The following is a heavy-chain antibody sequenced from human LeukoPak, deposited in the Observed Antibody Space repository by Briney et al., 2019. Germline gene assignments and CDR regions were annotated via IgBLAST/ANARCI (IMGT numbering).Heavy chain of an antibody. CDR3: AKVSLNMVNDAFDI. V-gene: IGHV3-23*01. Sequence: PGGSLRLSCAASGFTFSSHGMNWVRQAPGKGLEWVSGISPSGGITYYTDSVKGRFTISRDNSKNTVSLQMNSLRDDDTAVYYCAKVSLNMVNDAFDIWGQGTMVSVSS. CDR2: ISPSGGIT. J-gene: IGHJ3*02. CDR1: GFTFSSHG. D-gene: IGHD4/OR15-4a*01.